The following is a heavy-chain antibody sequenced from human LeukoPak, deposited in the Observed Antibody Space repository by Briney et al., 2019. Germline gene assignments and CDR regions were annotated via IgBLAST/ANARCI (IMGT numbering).Heavy chain of an antibody. Sequence: GGSLRLSCAASGFTFSSYWMSWVRQAPGKGLEWVANIKQDGSEKYYVDSVKGRFTISRDNAKNSLYLQMNSLRAEDTAVYYCAKDRERIAVVHFDYWGQGTLVTVSS. CDR1: GFTFSSYW. CDR2: IKQDGSEK. V-gene: IGHV3-7*03. D-gene: IGHD6-19*01. CDR3: AKDRERIAVVHFDY. J-gene: IGHJ4*02.